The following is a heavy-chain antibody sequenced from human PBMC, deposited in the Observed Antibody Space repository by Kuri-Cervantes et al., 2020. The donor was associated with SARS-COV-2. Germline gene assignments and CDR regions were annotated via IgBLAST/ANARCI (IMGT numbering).Heavy chain of an antibody. CDR3: AATDRLEGGSFAFDN. CDR2: IIPILGIT. CDR1: GGTFSTYA. D-gene: IGHD1-26*01. J-gene: IGHJ3*02. V-gene: IGHV1-69*10. Sequence: SLKVSCKASGGTFSTYADSWGRQAPGQGLEWMGVIIPILGITNYAQKFQGRVTITSDKSTSTAYMELSSLRSEDTAVYYCAATDRLEGGSFAFDNWAQGTMVTVS.